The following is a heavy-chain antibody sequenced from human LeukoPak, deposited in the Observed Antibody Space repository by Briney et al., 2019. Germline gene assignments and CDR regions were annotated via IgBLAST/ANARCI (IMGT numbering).Heavy chain of an antibody. Sequence: GGSLRLSCAASGFTVNANYMSWVRQAPGKGLEWVSLIYGGGSTYYADSVKGRFTISRDNSKNTFYLQMNSLRAEDTAVYYCASIPIPLSYDFWSGYPIWGQGTLVTVSS. CDR1: GFTVNANY. J-gene: IGHJ4*02. V-gene: IGHV3-66*01. CDR2: IYGGGST. CDR3: ASIPIPLSYDFWSGYPI. D-gene: IGHD3-3*01.